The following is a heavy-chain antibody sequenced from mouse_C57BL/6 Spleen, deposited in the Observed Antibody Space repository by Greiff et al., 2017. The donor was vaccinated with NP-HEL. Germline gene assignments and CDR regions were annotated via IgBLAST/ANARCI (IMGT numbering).Heavy chain of an antibody. V-gene: IGHV3-6*01. CDR2: ISYDGSN. CDR3: ARVATWSPDWYFDV. J-gene: IGHJ1*03. D-gene: IGHD1-1*01. CDR1: GYSITSGYY. Sequence: DVQLQESGPGLVKPSQSLSLTCSVTGYSITSGYYWNWIRQFPGNKLEWMGYISYDGSNNYNPSLKNRISITRDTSKNQFFLKLNSVTTEDTATYYCARVATWSPDWYFDVWGTGTTVTVSS.